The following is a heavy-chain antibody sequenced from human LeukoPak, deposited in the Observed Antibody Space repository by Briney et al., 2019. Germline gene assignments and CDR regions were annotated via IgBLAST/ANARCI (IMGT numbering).Heavy chain of an antibody. CDR2: IIPLFGTA. J-gene: IGHJ5*02. Sequence: VASVKVSCKASGGTFSSYAISWVRQAPGQGLEWMGGIIPLFGTANYAQKFQGRVTITTDEAKGTAYMELRSLRSKDTAVYYCARGGYYDSSGYIGWFDPWGQGTLVTVSS. D-gene: IGHD3-22*01. V-gene: IGHV1-69*05. CDR1: GGTFSSYA. CDR3: ARGGYYDSSGYIGWFDP.